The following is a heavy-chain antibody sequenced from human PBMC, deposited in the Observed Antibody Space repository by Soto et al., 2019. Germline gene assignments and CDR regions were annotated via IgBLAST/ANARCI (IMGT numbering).Heavy chain of an antibody. D-gene: IGHD1-1*01. CDR1: GGTFNTYA. Sequence: QVQLVQSGAEVKKPGSSAKVSCKASGGTFNTYAITWVRQAPGQGFEWMGGVIPLFNTPDYAQKFQGSLTITAAESTSTVYLELNGLSSEDTAGDFCALASKGERLGSCYGVDVWGQGTTVTVSS. V-gene: IGHV1-69*01. CDR2: VIPLFNTP. J-gene: IGHJ6*02. CDR3: ALASKGERLGSCYGVDV.